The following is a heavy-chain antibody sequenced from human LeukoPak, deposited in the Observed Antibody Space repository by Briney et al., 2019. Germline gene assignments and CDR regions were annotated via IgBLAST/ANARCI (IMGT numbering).Heavy chain of an antibody. CDR2: IRYDGSNK. Sequence: PGGSLRLSYAASGFTFSSYGMHWVRQAPGKGLEWVAFIRYDGSNKYYADSVKGRFTISRDNSKNTLYLQMNSLRAEDTAVYYCAKDSWFGELSSPFDYWGQGTLVTVSS. V-gene: IGHV3-30*02. CDR1: GFTFSSYG. CDR3: AKDSWFGELSSPFDY. J-gene: IGHJ4*02. D-gene: IGHD3-10*01.